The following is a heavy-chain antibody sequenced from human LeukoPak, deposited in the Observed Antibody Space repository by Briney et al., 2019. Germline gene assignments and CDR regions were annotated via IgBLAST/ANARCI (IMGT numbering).Heavy chain of an antibody. CDR1: GYTITNNY. CDR2: IIPISGTA. V-gene: IGHV1-69*06. J-gene: IGHJ4*02. D-gene: IGHD2-15*01. Sequence: ASVKVSCKASGYTITNNYMHWVRQAPGQGLEWMGGIIPISGTANYAQKFQGRVTITADKSTSTAYMELSSLRSEDTAVYYCARDCSGGGCPFDYWGQGTLVTVSS. CDR3: ARDCSGGGCPFDY.